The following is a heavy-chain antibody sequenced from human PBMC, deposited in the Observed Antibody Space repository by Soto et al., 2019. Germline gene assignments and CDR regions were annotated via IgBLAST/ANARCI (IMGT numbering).Heavy chain of an antibody. J-gene: IGHJ4*02. CDR1: GLSLSTTGVG. D-gene: IGHD3-9*01. Sequence: QVTLKESGPTLVKPTQTLTLTCTFSGLSLSTTGVGVGWIRQPPGKALEWLALIYWDDDKRYSPSLENRLTITQDHSKNQVVLSMTNMGPVDTGTFFFAHTNILTGHYSLDSWGQGTLVTVSS. V-gene: IGHV2-5*02. CDR2: IYWDDDK. CDR3: AHTNILTGHYSLDS.